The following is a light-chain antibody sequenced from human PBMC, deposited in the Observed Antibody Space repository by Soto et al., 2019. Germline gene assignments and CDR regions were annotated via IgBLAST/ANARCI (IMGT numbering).Light chain of an antibody. CDR3: VSFTSSTTYV. CDR1: SSDVGGSNH. V-gene: IGLV2-14*01. J-gene: IGLJ1*01. CDR2: DVT. Sequence: QSALTQPASVSDSPGQSITISCTGTSSDVGGSNHVSWYQQHPGKAPKLMIYDVTNRPSGVSNRFSGSKSGSTADLIISGLQAEDEADYYCVSFTSSTTYVFGTGTKLTVL.